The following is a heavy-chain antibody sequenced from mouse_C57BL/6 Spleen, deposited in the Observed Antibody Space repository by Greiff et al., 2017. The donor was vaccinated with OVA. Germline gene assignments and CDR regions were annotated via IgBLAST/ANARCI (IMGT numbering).Heavy chain of an antibody. CDR2: ISSGSSTL. CDR1: GFTFSDYG. Sequence: EVQVVESGGGLVKPGGSLKLSCAASGFTFSDYGMHWVRQAPEKGLEWVAYISSGSSTLYYADTVKVRFTISRYNAKNTLFLQITSLRSEDTAMYYCARGYDAMDYWGQGTSVTVSS. CDR3: ARGYDAMDY. V-gene: IGHV5-17*01. D-gene: IGHD2-2*01. J-gene: IGHJ4*01.